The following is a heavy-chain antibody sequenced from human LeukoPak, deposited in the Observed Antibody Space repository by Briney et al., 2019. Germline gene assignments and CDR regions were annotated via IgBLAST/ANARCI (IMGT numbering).Heavy chain of an antibody. CDR3: ARRLRAYAYVFDY. CDR2: IYYTGST. Sequence: SETLSLTCSVSGDSISSSSYYWGWIRQPPGKGLEWIVSIYYTGSTYYNPSLKSRVTISVDTSNNQFSLKLSSVTAADTAVYYCARRLRAYAYVFDYWGQGTLVTVSS. J-gene: IGHJ4*02. D-gene: IGHD3-10*02. V-gene: IGHV4-39*01. CDR1: GDSISSSSYY.